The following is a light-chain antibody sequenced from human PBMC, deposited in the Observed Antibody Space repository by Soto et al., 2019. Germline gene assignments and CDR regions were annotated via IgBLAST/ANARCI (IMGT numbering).Light chain of an antibody. Sequence: EIVLTQSPGTLSLSPGERATLSCRASQSVSSYYLAWYQQKPGQAPRLLIYGASSRATGIPDRFSGSGSGTDFTLTISRLEPEDFAVYYCQQYGSSPPMWTFGQGTKVDIK. CDR2: GAS. CDR3: QQYGSSPPMWT. V-gene: IGKV3-20*01. CDR1: QSVSSYY. J-gene: IGKJ1*01.